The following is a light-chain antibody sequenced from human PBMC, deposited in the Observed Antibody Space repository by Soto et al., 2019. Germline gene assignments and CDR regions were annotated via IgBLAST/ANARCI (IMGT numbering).Light chain of an antibody. J-gene: IGKJ2*01. CDR3: QQYNSYSYT. V-gene: IGKV1-33*01. Sequence: DIQMTQSPSSLSASVGDRVTIACQANQDIGNYLNWYQQKPGKAPRLLIYDASNLEIGVPSRFSGSGSGTDFTFTISNLQPEDIATYYCQQYNSYSYTFGQGTKLEIK. CDR2: DAS. CDR1: QDIGNY.